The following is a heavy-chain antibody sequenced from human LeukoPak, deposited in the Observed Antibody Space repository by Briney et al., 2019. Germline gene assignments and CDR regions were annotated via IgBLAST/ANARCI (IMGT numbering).Heavy chain of an antibody. J-gene: IGHJ4*02. CDR2: ISSSSSYI. CDR1: GFTFSSYS. CDR3: ARDHIVVPVALGY. Sequence: GGSLRLSCAASGFTFSSYSMNWVRQAPGKGLEWVSSISSSSSYIYYADSVKGRFTISRDNAKNSLYLQMNSLRAEDTAVYYCARDHIVVPVALGYWGQGTLVTVSS. V-gene: IGHV3-21*01. D-gene: IGHD2-2*01.